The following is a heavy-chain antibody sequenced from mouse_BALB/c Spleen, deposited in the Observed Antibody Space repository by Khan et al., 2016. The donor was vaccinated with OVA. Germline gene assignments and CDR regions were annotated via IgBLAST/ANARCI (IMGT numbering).Heavy chain of an antibody. Sequence: VQLQQPGPDLVKPGASVKISCKASGYSFTLYYMSWVKQSHGKSLEWIGRVNPNTDNINYNQEFKGKAILTVDKSSNTAYMELRSLTSEDSAVYFFARGYDFLASWGQGTLVTVSA. CDR2: VNPNTDNI. D-gene: IGHD2-14*01. J-gene: IGHJ3*01. CDR3: ARGYDFLAS. V-gene: IGHV1-26*01. CDR1: GYSFTLYY.